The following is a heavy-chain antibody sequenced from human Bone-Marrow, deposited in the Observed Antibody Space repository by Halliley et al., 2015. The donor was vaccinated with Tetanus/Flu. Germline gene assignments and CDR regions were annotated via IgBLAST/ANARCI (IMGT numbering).Heavy chain of an antibody. Sequence: TASGFTFSSYEMNWVRQAPGKGLEWVSYISSSGSTIYYADSVKGRFTISRDNAKNSLYLQMNSLRAEDTAVYYCARHEYSSGWYFDYWGQGTLVTVSS. V-gene: IGHV3-48*03. CDR2: ISSSGSTI. CDR1: GFTFSSYE. J-gene: IGHJ4*02. D-gene: IGHD6-19*01. CDR3: ARHEYSSGWYFDY.